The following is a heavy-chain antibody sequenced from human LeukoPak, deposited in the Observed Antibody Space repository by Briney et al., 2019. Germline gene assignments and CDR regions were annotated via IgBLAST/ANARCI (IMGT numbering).Heavy chain of an antibody. CDR1: GYSFTSYW. J-gene: IGHJ4*02. D-gene: IGHD6-6*01. V-gene: IGHV5-51*01. CDR2: IYPGDSDT. Sequence: GESLKISCKGSGYSFTSYWIGWVRQMPGKGLEWMGIIYPGDSDTRYNPSFQGQVTISADKSISTAYLQWSSLKASDTAMYYCARADSSSSGPPTPYYFDYWGQGTLVTVYS. CDR3: ARADSSSSGPPTPYYFDY.